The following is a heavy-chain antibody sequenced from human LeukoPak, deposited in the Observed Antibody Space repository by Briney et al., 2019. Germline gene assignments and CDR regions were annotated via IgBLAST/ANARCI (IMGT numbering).Heavy chain of an antibody. D-gene: IGHD3-16*01. V-gene: IGHV4-28*01. CDR3: ARTNERERGGESFNI. CDR1: GYSISSTNW. J-gene: IGHJ3*02. CDR2: IYYSGTT. Sequence: PSETLSLTCAVSGYSISSTNWWGWIRQPPGKGLEWIGYIYYSGTTYYNPSLLSRITMLVDTSKNQFSLKLSSVTAVDTAVYYCARTNERERGGESFNIWGQGTMVTVPS.